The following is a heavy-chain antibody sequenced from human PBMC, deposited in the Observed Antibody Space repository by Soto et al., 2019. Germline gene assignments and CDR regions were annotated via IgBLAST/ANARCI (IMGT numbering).Heavy chain of an antibody. CDR1: GGTFSSYA. D-gene: IGHD3-10*01. CDR3: ARGEGSIPMLRGDTPDYYYYGMDV. V-gene: IGHV1-69*13. Sequence: SVKVSCKASGGTFSSYAISWVRQAPGQGLEWMGGIIPIFGTANYAQKFQGRVTITADESTSTAYMELSSLRSEDTAVYYCARGEGSIPMLRGDTPDYYYYGMDVWGQGTTVTVSS. J-gene: IGHJ6*02. CDR2: IIPIFGTA.